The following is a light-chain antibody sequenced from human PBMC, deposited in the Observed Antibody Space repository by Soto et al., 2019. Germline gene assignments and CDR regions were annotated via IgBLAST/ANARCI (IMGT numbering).Light chain of an antibody. Sequence: DIQMTQSPSSLSASVGDRVTITCRASQIISSYLNWYQQKPGKASKLLIYAASSLQSGVPSRFSGSGSGTDFTLTISSLQPEDFATYYCQQSYSTPPITFGQGTRLEIK. CDR3: QQSYSTPPIT. V-gene: IGKV1-39*01. CDR2: AAS. J-gene: IGKJ5*01. CDR1: QIISSY.